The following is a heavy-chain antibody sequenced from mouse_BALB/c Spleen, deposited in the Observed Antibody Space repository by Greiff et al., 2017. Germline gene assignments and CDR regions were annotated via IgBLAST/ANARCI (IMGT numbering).Heavy chain of an antibody. Sequence: EVQLQQSGPELVKPGASVKMSCKASGYTFTSYVMHWVKQKPGQGLEWIGYINPYNDGTKYNEKFKGKATLTSDKSSSTAYMELSSLTSEDSAVYYCARFSYDGYYGNAMDYWGQGTSVTVSS. CDR1: GYTFTSYV. CDR3: ARFSYDGYYGNAMDY. CDR2: INPYNDGT. J-gene: IGHJ4*01. V-gene: IGHV1-14*01. D-gene: IGHD2-3*01.